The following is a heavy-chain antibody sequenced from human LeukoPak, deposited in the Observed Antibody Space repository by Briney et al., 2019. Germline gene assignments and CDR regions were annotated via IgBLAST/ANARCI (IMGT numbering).Heavy chain of an antibody. D-gene: IGHD2-2*01. CDR2: IYHSGST. V-gene: IGHV4-30-2*01. CDR3: ARVVPAALFDY. J-gene: IGHJ4*02. Sequence: PSETLSLTCAVSGGSISSGGYSWSWIRQPPGKGLEWIGYIYHSGSTYYNPSLKSRVTISVDRSKNQFSLKLSSVTAADTAVYYCARVVPAALFDYRGQGTLVTVSS. CDR1: GGSISSGGYS.